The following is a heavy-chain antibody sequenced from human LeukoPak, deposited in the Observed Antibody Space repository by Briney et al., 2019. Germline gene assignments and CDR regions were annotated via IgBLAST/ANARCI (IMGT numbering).Heavy chain of an antibody. CDR3: ASENIAVAGRFDY. V-gene: IGHV4-61*01. D-gene: IGHD6-19*01. CDR1: GGSVSSGSYY. Sequence: SETLSLTCTVSGGSVSSGSYYWSWIRQPPGKGLEWIGYIYYSGSTNYNPSLKSRVTISVDTSKNQFSLKLSSVTAADTAVYYCASENIAVAGRFDYWGQGTLVTVSS. CDR2: IYYSGST. J-gene: IGHJ4*02.